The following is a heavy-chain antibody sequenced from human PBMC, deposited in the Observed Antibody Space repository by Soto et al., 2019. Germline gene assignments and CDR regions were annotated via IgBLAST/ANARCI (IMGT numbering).Heavy chain of an antibody. CDR1: GGSFIGYC. J-gene: IGHJ6*03. D-gene: IGHD3-9*01. V-gene: IGHV4-34*01. CDR2: INHSGST. CDR3: ARGGRYFDWLLVAGYYMDV. Sequence: ASETLSLTCAVYGGSFIGYCWSWIRQPPGKGLEWIGEINHSGSTNYNPSLKSRVTISVDTSKNQFSLKLSSVTAADTAVYYCARGGRYFDWLLVAGYYMDVWGKGTTVTVSS.